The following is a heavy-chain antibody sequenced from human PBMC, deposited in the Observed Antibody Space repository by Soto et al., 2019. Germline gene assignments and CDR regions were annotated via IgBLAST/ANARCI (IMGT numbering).Heavy chain of an antibody. D-gene: IGHD3-10*01. Sequence: SGTLYLTCSVFGGAINTENYYGGWIRQSPGQGLEWIGSIFHDGHANYNPSLKGRVTISQDMSKNQFFLTLTSLTAAATAVYYCATLPVPDSRHIDFDYWGQGALVTVSS. CDR3: ATLPVPDSRHIDFDY. V-gene: IGHV4-39*01. CDR1: GGAINTENYY. CDR2: IFHDGHA. J-gene: IGHJ4*02.